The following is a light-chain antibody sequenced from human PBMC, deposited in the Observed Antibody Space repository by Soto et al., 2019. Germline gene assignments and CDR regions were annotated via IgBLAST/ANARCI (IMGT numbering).Light chain of an antibody. Sequence: QSALTQPPSASGSPGQSVTISCTGTSSDVGGYNSVSWYQHHPGKAPKLMIYEVSKLPSGVPDRFSGSKSANTASLTVSGLLAEDEADYYCSSYAGSNNYVFGTGTKLTVL. CDR2: EVS. CDR1: SSDVGGYNS. CDR3: SSYAGSNNYV. J-gene: IGLJ1*01. V-gene: IGLV2-8*01.